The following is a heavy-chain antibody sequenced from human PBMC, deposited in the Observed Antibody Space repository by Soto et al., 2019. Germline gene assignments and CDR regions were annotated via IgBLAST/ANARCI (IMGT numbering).Heavy chain of an antibody. Sequence: SETLSLTCTVSCGSISYYYWGWIRQPPGKGLEWIGSIYYSGNTHYNPSLKSRVTISVDTSMNQFSLNLDSVTAVDSAVYYCVRGGYVHAFDYWGQGALVTVSS. CDR1: CGSISYYY. J-gene: IGHJ4*02. CDR3: VRGGYVHAFDY. CDR2: IYYSGNT. V-gene: IGHV4-59*01. D-gene: IGHD5-12*01.